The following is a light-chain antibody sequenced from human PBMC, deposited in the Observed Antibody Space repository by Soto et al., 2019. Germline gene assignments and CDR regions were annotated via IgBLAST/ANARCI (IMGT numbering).Light chain of an antibody. CDR2: RNN. V-gene: IGLV1-47*01. CDR3: AAWDDSLSGRV. Sequence: QSVLTQPPSASGTPGQRVTISCSGSSSNIGGNYLSWFQQLPGTAPKLLIYRNNQRPSGVPDRFSGSKSGTSASLAISGLRSEDEADYYCAAWDDSLSGRVFGGGTKLTVL. J-gene: IGLJ3*02. CDR1: SSNIGGNY.